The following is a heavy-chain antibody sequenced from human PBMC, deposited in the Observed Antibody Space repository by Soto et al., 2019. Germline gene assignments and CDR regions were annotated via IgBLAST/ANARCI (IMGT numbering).Heavy chain of an antibody. CDR1: GGSISSSSYY. CDR2: IYYSGST. V-gene: IGHV4-39*01. CDR3: ARGGLHSSGWYQVGRGPASYGMDV. J-gene: IGHJ6*02. D-gene: IGHD6-19*01. Sequence: PSETLSLTCTVSGGSISSSSYYWGWIRQPPGKGLEWIGGIYYSGSTYHNPSLKSRVTISVDTSKNQLSLKLSSVTAADTAVYYCARGGLHSSGWYQVGRGPASYGMDVWGQGTTVTVSS.